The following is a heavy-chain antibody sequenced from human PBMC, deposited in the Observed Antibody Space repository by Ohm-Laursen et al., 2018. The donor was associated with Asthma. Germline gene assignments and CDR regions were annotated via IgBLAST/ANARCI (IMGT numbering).Heavy chain of an antibody. V-gene: IGHV2-70*04. J-gene: IGHJ6*02. CDR1: GFSLSTSGMR. Sequence: TQTPTLTCTFSGFSLSTSGMRVSWIRQPPGQALEWLARIDSDDDKLYSTSLKTRLTISKDTSKNQVVLTMTNMDPVDTATYYCARWYYGMDVWGQGTTVTVSS. CDR2: IDSDDDK. CDR3: ARWYYGMDV.